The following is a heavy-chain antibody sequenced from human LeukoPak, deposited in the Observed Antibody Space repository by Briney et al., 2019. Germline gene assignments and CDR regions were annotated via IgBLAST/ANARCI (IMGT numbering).Heavy chain of an antibody. Sequence: SETLSLTCTVSGTSLSSDYWNWIRRSPGKGLEWIGYIDYSGTTQYNPSLKSRVTMSVDTSKNQVSLKLHSVTAADTAVYYCTRGILEFDNWGQGTLVTVSS. CDR1: GTSLSSDY. J-gene: IGHJ4*02. CDR2: IDYSGTT. V-gene: IGHV4-59*12. CDR3: TRGILEFDN. D-gene: IGHD1-1*01.